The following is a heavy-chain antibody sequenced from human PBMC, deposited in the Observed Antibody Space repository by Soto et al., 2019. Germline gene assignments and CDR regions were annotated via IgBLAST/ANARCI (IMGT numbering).Heavy chain of an antibody. CDR1: GGSFSGYY. V-gene: IGHV4-34*01. Sequence: SETLSLTCAVYGGSFSGYYWSWIRQPPGKGLEWIGEINHSGSTNYNPSLKSRVTISVDTSKNQFSLKQSSVTAADTAVYYCARGSLTGDDFDYFDYWGQGTLVTVSS. J-gene: IGHJ4*02. CDR3: ARGSLTGDDFDYFDY. CDR2: INHSGST. D-gene: IGHD7-27*01.